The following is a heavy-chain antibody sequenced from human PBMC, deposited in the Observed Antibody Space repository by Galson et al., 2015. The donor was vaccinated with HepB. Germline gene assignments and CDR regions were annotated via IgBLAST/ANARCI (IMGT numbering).Heavy chain of an antibody. J-gene: IGHJ5*02. CDR1: GGTFSSYA. Sequence: SVKVSCKASGGTFSSYAISWVRQAPGQGLEWVGGIIPIFGTANYAQKFQGRVTITADESTSTAYMELSSLRSEDTAVYYCASERAIAEGFDPWGQGTLVTVSS. CDR3: ASERAIAEGFDP. CDR2: IIPIFGTA. V-gene: IGHV1-69*13. D-gene: IGHD6-13*01.